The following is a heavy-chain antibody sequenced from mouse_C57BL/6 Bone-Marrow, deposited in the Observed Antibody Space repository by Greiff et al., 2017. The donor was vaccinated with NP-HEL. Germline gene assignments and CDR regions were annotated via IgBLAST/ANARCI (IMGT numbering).Heavy chain of an antibody. Sequence: VQLQESGAELVKPGASVTLSCKASGYTFTSYWMHWVKQRPGRGLEWIGRIDPNSGGTKYNEKFKSKATLTVDKPSSTAYMQLSSLTSEDAAVYDCARVGDDGSSSYAMDYWGQGTSVTVSS. D-gene: IGHD1-1*01. CDR2: IDPNSGGT. J-gene: IGHJ4*01. CDR1: GYTFTSYW. V-gene: IGHV1-72*01. CDR3: ARVGDDGSSSYAMDY.